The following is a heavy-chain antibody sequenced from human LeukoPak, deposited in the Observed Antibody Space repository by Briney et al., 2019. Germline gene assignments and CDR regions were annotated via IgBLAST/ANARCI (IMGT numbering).Heavy chain of an antibody. J-gene: IGHJ4*02. Sequence: GGSLRLSCATSGFPFSNFSMSWVRQAPGKGLEWISTTNSGGTSTYYAESVKGRFTISRDNSKNTLYPQMNSLRVEDTAVYYCAKQSYARSLGEGGPGTLVSVSS. V-gene: IGHV3-23*01. CDR1: GFPFSNFS. CDR2: TNSGGTST. CDR3: AKQSYARSLGE. D-gene: IGHD2-8*01.